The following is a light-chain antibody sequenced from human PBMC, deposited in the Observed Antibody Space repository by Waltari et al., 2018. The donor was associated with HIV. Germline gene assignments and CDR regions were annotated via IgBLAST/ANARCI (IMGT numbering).Light chain of an antibody. CDR1: SSNIGRNT. CDR3: AAWDDSLNGVV. J-gene: IGLJ2*01. Sequence: QSVLTQPPSASGTPGQRVTISCSGSSSNIGRNTVNWYQQLQGTAPKLLIYSNNQRPSGVPDRCSGSKSGTSASLAISGLQSEDEADYYCAAWDDSLNGVVFGGGTKLTVL. CDR2: SNN. V-gene: IGLV1-44*01.